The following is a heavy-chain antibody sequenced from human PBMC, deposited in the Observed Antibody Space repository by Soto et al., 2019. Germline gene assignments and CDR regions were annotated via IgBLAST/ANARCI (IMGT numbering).Heavy chain of an antibody. V-gene: IGHV1-69*13. J-gene: IGHJ6*02. CDR2: SIPLSGPP. Sequence: ASVKVSCKASGGTFSSYIISWVRQAPGQGLEWMGGIEWMGGSIPLSGPPNYAQKFKARVTITADDSTATAYMELSSLRSEDTAVYFCARSPVMSVDGSVYTYYAMDVWGQGTTVTVSS. D-gene: IGHD3-10*01. CDR1: GGTFSSYI. CDR3: ARSPVMSVDGSVYTYYAMDV.